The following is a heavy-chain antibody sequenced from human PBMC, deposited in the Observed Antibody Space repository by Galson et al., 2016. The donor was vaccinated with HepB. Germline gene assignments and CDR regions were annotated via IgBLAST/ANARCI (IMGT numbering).Heavy chain of an antibody. J-gene: IGHJ5*02. D-gene: IGHD1-1*01. CDR2: IIPLYGTT. CDR1: GGTFSSYA. Sequence: SVKVSCKASGGTFSSYAINWARQAPGQGLEWMGGIIPLYGTTNYAQGFQARVTITADESTSTVYMEVNSLTSADTAMYFCAGWKWSARSNWLDPWGQGTLVAVSS. V-gene: IGHV1-69*13. CDR3: AGWKWSARSNWLDP.